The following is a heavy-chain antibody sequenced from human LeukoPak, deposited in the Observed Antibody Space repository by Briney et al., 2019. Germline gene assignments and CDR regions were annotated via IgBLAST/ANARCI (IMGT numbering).Heavy chain of an antibody. CDR1: GGTFSSYA. Sequence: SAKVSCKASGGTFSSYAISWVRQAPGQGLEWMGRIIPILGIANYAQKFQGRVTITADKSTSTAYMELSSLRSEDTAVYYCARVRAGIAAAGYDYWGQGTLVTVSS. J-gene: IGHJ4*02. CDR2: IIPILGIA. V-gene: IGHV1-69*04. CDR3: ARVRAGIAAAGYDY. D-gene: IGHD6-13*01.